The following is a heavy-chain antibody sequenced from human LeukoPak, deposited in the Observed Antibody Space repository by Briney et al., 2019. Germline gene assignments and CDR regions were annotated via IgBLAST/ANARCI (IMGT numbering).Heavy chain of an antibody. D-gene: IGHD3-22*01. CDR1: GYSFTDYW. CDR3: ARHYYHSTDYYSYFDN. J-gene: IGHJ4*02. CDR2: IYPGDSDI. Sequence: GESLKISCKGSGYSFTDYWIGWVRQMPGKGLEWMGVIYPGDSDIRYSPSFQGQVTLSADKSIGTAYLQWSSLKASDTAMYYCARHYYHSTDYYSYFDNWGQGTLVTVSS. V-gene: IGHV5-51*01.